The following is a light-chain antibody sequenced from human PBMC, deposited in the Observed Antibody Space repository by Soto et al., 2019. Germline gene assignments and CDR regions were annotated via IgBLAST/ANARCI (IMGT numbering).Light chain of an antibody. Sequence: EIVLTQSPATLSLSPGERATLSCRAGQSVRKYLAWYQQKPGQAPRLLIYDASNRATGIPRRFSGSGSGTDFTLTISSLAPEDFAVYYCQQRSNWPWTFGKGTKVELK. V-gene: IGKV3-11*01. CDR2: DAS. CDR1: QSVRKY. CDR3: QQRSNWPWT. J-gene: IGKJ1*01.